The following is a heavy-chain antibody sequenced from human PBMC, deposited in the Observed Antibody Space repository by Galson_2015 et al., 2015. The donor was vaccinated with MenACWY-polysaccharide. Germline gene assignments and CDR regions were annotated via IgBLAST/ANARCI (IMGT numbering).Heavy chain of an antibody. CDR1: GYTFTSYD. Sequence: SVKVSCKASGYTFTSYDINWVRQATGQGLEWMGWMNPNSGNTGYAQKFQGRVTMTRNTSISTAYMELSSLRSEDTAVYYCAALDYYDSSGRGGMDVWGQGTTVTVSS. CDR2: MNPNSGNT. J-gene: IGHJ6*02. V-gene: IGHV1-8*01. D-gene: IGHD3-22*01. CDR3: AALDYYDSSGRGGMDV.